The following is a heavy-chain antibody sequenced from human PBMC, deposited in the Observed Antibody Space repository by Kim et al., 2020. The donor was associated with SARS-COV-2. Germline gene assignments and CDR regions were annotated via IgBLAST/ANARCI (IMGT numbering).Heavy chain of an antibody. CDR3: AKGATLFDY. D-gene: IGHD1-26*01. V-gene: IGHV3-23*01. CDR2: IGGTGGST. CDR1: GFTFSNYA. Sequence: GGSLRLSCAASGFTFSNYAMTWVRQAPGKGLEWVSTIGGTGGSTSYADSVKGRFTISRDNSKSTLYLQMNSLRAEDTAVYYCAKGATLFDYWGQGTLATVSS. J-gene: IGHJ4*02.